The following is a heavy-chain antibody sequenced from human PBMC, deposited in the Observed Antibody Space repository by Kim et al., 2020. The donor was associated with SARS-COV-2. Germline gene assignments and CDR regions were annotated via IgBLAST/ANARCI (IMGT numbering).Heavy chain of an antibody. CDR1: GFTFDDYA. Sequence: GGSLRLSCAASGFTFDDYAMHWVRQAPGKGLEWVSGISWNSGSIGYADSVKGRFTISRDNAKNSLYLQMNSLRAEDTALYYCAKDTYYDILTGSYYYGM. V-gene: IGHV3-9*01. CDR2: ISWNSGSI. J-gene: IGHJ6*01. CDR3: AKDTYYDILTGSYYYGM. D-gene: IGHD3-9*01.